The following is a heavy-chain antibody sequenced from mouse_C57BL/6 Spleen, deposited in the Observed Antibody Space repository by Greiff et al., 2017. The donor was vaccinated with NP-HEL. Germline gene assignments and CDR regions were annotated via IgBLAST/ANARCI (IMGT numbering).Heavy chain of an antibody. CDR3: ARYRGDYGSSYFDY. Sequence: EVQLVESGGGLVKPGGSLKLSCAASGFTFSSYAMSWVRQTPEKRLEWVATISDGGSYTYYPDNVKGRFTISRDNAKNNLYLQMSHLKSEDTAMYYCARYRGDYGSSYFDYWGQGTTLTVSS. V-gene: IGHV5-4*01. CDR2: ISDGGSYT. D-gene: IGHD1-1*01. CDR1: GFTFSSYA. J-gene: IGHJ2*01.